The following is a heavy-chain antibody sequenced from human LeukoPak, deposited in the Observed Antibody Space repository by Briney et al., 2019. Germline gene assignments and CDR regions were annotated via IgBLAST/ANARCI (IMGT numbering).Heavy chain of an antibody. V-gene: IGHV3-23*01. CDR1: GFTFSSYG. D-gene: IGHD3-10*01. J-gene: IGHJ4*02. CDR3: AREWSGFGELPDY. Sequence: GGSLRLSCAASGFTFSSYGMSWVRQAPGKGLEWVSAIRGSGGSTYYADSVKGRFTISRDNSKNTLYLQMNSLRVEDTAVYYCAREWSGFGELPDYWGQGTLVTVSS. CDR2: IRGSGGST.